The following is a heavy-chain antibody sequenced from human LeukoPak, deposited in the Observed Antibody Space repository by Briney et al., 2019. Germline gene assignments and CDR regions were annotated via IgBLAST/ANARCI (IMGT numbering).Heavy chain of an antibody. V-gene: IGHV4-34*01. CDR3: ARGRRYYYGMDV. Sequence: SETLSLTCAVYGGSFSGYYWSWIRQPPGKGLEWIGEINHSGSTNYNPSLKSRVTISVDTSKNQFSLKLSPVTAADTAVYYCARGRRYYYGMDVWGQGTTVTVSS. CDR2: INHSGST. CDR1: GGSFSGYY. J-gene: IGHJ6*02.